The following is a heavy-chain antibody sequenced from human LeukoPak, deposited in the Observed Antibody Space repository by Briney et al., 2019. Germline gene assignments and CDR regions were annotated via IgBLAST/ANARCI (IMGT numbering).Heavy chain of an antibody. D-gene: IGHD2-2*01. V-gene: IGHV3-23*01. CDR1: GFTFSSYA. J-gene: IGHJ4*02. Sequence: GGSLRLSCAASGFTFSSYAMTWVRQAPGKGLEWVSAISGSGGSTYYADSVKGRFTISRDNSKNTLYLQMNSLRAEDTAVYYCARGSRRYCSSTSCLPVDYWGQGTLVTVSS. CDR2: ISGSGGST. CDR3: ARGSRRYCSSTSCLPVDY.